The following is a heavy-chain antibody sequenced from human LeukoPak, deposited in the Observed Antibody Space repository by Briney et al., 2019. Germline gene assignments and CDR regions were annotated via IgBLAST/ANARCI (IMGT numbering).Heavy chain of an antibody. D-gene: IGHD1-14*01. Sequence: GGSLRLSCAASGFTFSNYWMSWVRQAPGKGLEWVSVLYSDGNTKYSDSVQGRFTISRDNSKNTLYLEMNSLSPDDTAVYYCARGVEPLAANTLAYWGQGTLVTVSS. J-gene: IGHJ4*02. CDR1: GFTFSNYW. CDR3: ARGVEPLAANTLAY. V-gene: IGHV3-53*01. CDR2: LYSDGNT.